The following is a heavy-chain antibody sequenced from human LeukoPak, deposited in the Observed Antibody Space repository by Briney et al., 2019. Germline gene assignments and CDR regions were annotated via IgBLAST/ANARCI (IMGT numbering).Heavy chain of an antibody. J-gene: IGHJ5*02. D-gene: IGHD3-10*01. CDR1: GGSISSYY. Sequence: SETLSLTCTVSGGSISSYYWSWIRQPPGKGLEWIGYIYYSGSTNYNPSLKSRVTISVDTSKNQFSLKLSSVTAADTAVYYCARRHGSGSYCNVNNWFDPWGQGTLVTVSS. V-gene: IGHV4-59*08. CDR3: ARRHGSGSYCNVNNWFDP. CDR2: IYYSGST.